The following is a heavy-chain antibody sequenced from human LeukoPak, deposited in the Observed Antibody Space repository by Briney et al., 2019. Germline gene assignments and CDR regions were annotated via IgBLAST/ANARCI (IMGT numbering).Heavy chain of an antibody. CDR3: ARGSQIRFLEWLLWDDAFDI. V-gene: IGHV3-33*01. D-gene: IGHD3-3*01. CDR1: GFAFSSYG. Sequence: SGGSLRLSCAASGFAFSSYGMHWVRQAPGKGLEWVAVIWYDGSNKYYADSVKGRFTISRDNSKNTLYLQMNSLRAEDTAVYYCARGSQIRFLEWLLWDDAFDIWGQGTMVTVSS. CDR2: IWYDGSNK. J-gene: IGHJ3*02.